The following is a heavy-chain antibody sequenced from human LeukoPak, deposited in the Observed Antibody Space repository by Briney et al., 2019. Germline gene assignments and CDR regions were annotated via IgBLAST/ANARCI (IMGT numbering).Heavy chain of an antibody. CDR2: INSDGSST. CDR1: GFTFSSYW. CDR3: ARGYSSSWYLGYYFDY. V-gene: IGHV3-74*01. J-gene: IGHJ4*02. Sequence: PGGSLRLFCAASGFTFSSYWMHWVRQAPGKGLVWVSRINSDGSSTSYADSVKGRFTISRDNAKNTLYLQMNSLRAEDTAVYYCARGYSSSWYLGYYFDYWGQGTLVTVSS. D-gene: IGHD6-13*01.